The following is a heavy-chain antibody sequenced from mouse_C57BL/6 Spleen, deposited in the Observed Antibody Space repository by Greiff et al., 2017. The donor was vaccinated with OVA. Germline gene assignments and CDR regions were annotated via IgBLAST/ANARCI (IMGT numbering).Heavy chain of an antibody. CDR2: INPSNGGT. V-gene: IGHV1-53*01. CDR3: ARSGTDTRWFAD. Sequence: QVQLQQPGTELVKPGASVKLSCKASGYTFTSYWMHWVKQRPGQGLEWIGNINPSNGGTNYNEKFKSKATLTVGKSSSTAYMQLSSLTSEDSAVYYCARSGTDTRWFADWGQGTLVTVSA. CDR1: GYTFTSYW. J-gene: IGHJ3*01. D-gene: IGHD3-1*01.